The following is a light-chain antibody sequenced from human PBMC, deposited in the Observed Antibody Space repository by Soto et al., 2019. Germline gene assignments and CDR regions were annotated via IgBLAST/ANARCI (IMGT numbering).Light chain of an antibody. CDR1: QSVSSSY. CDR3: QQYGASPPAT. V-gene: IGKV3-20*01. Sequence: IVLTQSPGTLSLSPGQRAHHSCGPIQSVSSSYLAWYQQKPGQAPRLLIYSTSTRAAGISPRFSGSGAGREFTLTISSLEPEDSAIYYCQQYGASPPATFGGGTKVDIK. J-gene: IGKJ4*01. CDR2: STS.